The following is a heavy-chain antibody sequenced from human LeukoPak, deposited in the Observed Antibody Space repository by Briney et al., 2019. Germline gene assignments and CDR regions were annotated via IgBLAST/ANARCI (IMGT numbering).Heavy chain of an antibody. Sequence: GGSLRLSCAGSGFTVSNAWMSWVRQAPGKGLEWVGRIKSKTDGGTTDYAAPVKGRFTISRDDSKNTLYLQMNSLKTEDTAVYYRTTDLSSSWYVSWFDPWGQGTLVTVSS. V-gene: IGHV3-15*01. CDR2: IKSKTDGGTT. CDR1: GFTVSNAW. CDR3: TTDLSSSWYVSWFDP. D-gene: IGHD6-13*01. J-gene: IGHJ5*02.